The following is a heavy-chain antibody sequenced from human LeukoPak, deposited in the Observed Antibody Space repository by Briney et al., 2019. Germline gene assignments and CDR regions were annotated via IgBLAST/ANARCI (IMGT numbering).Heavy chain of an antibody. J-gene: IGHJ3*02. CDR2: IYYSGST. CDR1: GGSISSYY. CDR3: ARSGPQAFDI. V-gene: IGHV4-59*01. Sequence: SGPGLVKPSETLSLTCTVSGGSISSYYWSWIRQPPGKGLEWIGYIYYSGSTNYNPSLKGRVTISVDTSKNQFSLKLSSVTAADTAVYYCARSGPQAFDIWGQGTMVTVSS.